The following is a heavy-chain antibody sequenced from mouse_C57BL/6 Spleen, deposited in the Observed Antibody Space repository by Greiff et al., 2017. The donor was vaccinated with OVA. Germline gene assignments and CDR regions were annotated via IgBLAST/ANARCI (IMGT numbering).Heavy chain of an antibody. CDR2: ISSGSSTI. CDR1: GFTFSDYG. Sequence: EVQLVESGGGLVKPGGSLKLSCAASGFTFSDYGMHWVRQAPEQGLEWVAYISSGSSTIYYADTVKGRFTISRDNAKNTLFLQMTSLRSEDTAMYYCARGGSSPSYAMDYWGQGTSVTVSS. D-gene: IGHD1-1*01. J-gene: IGHJ4*01. CDR3: ARGGSSPSYAMDY. V-gene: IGHV5-17*01.